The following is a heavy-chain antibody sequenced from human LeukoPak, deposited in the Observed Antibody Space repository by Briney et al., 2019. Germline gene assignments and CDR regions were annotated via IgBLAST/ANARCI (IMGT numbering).Heavy chain of an antibody. CDR3: ARSHDYGDSGHYYYGMDV. D-gene: IGHD4-17*01. CDR2: IIPILGIA. J-gene: IGHJ6*02. V-gene: IGHV1-69*04. CDR1: GGTFISYA. Sequence: SVRVSCKASGGTFISYAISWVRQAPGQGGEWMGRIIPILGIANYAQKFQGRVTITADKSTSTAYMELSSLRSEDTAVYYCARSHDYGDSGHYYYGMDVWGQGTTVTVSS.